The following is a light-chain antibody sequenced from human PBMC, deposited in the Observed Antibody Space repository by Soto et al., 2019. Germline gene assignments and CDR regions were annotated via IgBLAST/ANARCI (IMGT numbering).Light chain of an antibody. CDR1: SSDIGGYNF. CDR3: SSYRTMTTLV. J-gene: IGLJ2*01. CDR2: EVT. V-gene: IGLV2-14*01. Sequence: QSALTQPASVSGSPGQSITISCTGTSSDIGGYNFVSWYQQHPGKAPKLMIYEVTNRPSGISNRFSGSKSGNTASLTISGVQPEGEADYYCSSYRTMTTLVFGGGTKLTVL.